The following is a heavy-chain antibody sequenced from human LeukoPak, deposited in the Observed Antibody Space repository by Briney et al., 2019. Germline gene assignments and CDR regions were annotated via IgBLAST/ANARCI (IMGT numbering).Heavy chain of an antibody. Sequence: PSETLSLTCTVSGGSISSGSYYWGWIRQPPGKGLEWIGNIYYTGSTYYSPPLKSRVTVSEDTSKNQFSLKLSSVTAADTAVYYCARVKKVDTSIDYWGQGTLVTVSS. V-gene: IGHV4-39*01. CDR3: ARVKKVDTSIDY. D-gene: IGHD5-18*01. CDR1: GGSISSGSYY. J-gene: IGHJ4*02. CDR2: IYYTGST.